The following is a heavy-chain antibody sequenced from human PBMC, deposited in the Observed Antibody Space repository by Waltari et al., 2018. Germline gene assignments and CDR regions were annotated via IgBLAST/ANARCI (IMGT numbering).Heavy chain of an antibody. Sequence: EVQLVESGGVLVHPGGSLRLSCAASGFTFSNFWMHWVRQAPGKGLVWVSRIDGGGSETSYAGSVKGRFTISRDNTKNTLYLQMNSLRGEDTGVYYCARDLYDTGSGDYPGRDFWGQGTLVTVAS. CDR2: IDGGGSET. V-gene: IGHV3-74*01. D-gene: IGHD1-26*01. J-gene: IGHJ4*02. CDR1: GFTFSNFW. CDR3: ARDLYDTGSGDYPGRDF.